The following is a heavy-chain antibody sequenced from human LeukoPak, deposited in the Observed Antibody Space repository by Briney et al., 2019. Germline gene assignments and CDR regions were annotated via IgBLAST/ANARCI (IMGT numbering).Heavy chain of an antibody. CDR3: ARQTGLVGATIIDY. D-gene: IGHD1-26*01. J-gene: IGHJ4*02. CDR2: IYHSGST. Sequence: KPSETLSLTFAFSGYSISSGYYWGWIRPPPGKGLGWIGSIYHSGSTYYNPSLKSRVTISVDTSKNQFSLKLSSVTAADTAVYYCARQTGLVGATIIDYWGQGTLVTVSS. V-gene: IGHV4-38-2*01. CDR1: GYSISSGYY.